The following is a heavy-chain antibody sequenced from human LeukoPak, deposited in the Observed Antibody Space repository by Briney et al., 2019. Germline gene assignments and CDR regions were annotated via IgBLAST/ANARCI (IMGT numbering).Heavy chain of an antibody. CDR3: AREGNSDCSSTSCYTNFQH. D-gene: IGHD2-2*02. V-gene: IGHV1-69*04. Sequence: AAVKVSCKASGGTFSSYTISWVRQAAGQGLGWMGRIIPILGIANYAQKFQGGVTITADKSTSTAYMELSSLRSEDTAVYYCAREGNSDCSSTSCYTNFQHWGQGTLVTVSS. J-gene: IGHJ1*01. CDR2: IIPILGIA. CDR1: GGTFSSYT.